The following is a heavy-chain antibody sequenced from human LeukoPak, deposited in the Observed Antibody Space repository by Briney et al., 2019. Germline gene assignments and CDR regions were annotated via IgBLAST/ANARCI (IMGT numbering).Heavy chain of an antibody. J-gene: IGHJ3*02. CDR3: VRPKKSKAFNI. V-gene: IGHV3-66*04. Sequence: GGSLRLSCAVSGVTVTTNYMNWVRQAPGKGLEWVSLIYGVDNTYYADSVKGRFTISRDNPKNTLYLQMNSLRDEDTAVYYCVRPKKSKAFNIWGQGTMVTVSS. CDR1: GVTVTTNY. CDR2: IYGVDNT.